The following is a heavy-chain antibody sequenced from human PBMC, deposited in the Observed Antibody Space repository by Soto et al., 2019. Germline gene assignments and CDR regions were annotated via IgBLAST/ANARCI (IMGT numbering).Heavy chain of an antibody. Sequence: GGSLRLSCAASGFTFSSYWMSWVRQAPGKGLEWVANIKQDGSEKYYADSVKGRFTISRDNSKNTLYLQMNSLRAEDTAVYYCARDSEDIVVVITALTFMFDYWGQGTLVTVSS. CDR1: GFTFSSYW. D-gene: IGHD3-22*01. V-gene: IGHV3-7*01. CDR2: IKQDGSEK. J-gene: IGHJ4*02. CDR3: ARDSEDIVVVITALTFMFDY.